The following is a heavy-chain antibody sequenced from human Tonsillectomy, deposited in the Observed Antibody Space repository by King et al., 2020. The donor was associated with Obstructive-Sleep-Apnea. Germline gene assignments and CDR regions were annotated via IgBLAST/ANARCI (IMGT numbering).Heavy chain of an antibody. J-gene: IGHJ4*02. D-gene: IGHD3-22*01. CDR3: ATSYDSGGYYYVTRSLSFDY. CDR1: GFTVSSNY. CDR2: IYSGGST. Sequence: VQLVKSGGGLVQPGGSLRLSCAASGFTVSSNYMSWVRQAPGKGLEWVSVIYSGGSTYYADSVKGRFTISRDNSKNTLYLQMNSLRAEDTAVYYCATSYDSGGYYYVTRSLSFDYWVQGTLVTVSS. V-gene: IGHV3-66*01.